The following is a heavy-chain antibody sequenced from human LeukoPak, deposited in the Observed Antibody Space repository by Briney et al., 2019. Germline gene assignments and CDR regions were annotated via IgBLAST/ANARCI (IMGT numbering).Heavy chain of an antibody. CDR3: ARRGGSNGWGDFDI. CDR1: GFTFSSYA. Sequence: GGSLRLSCAASGFTFSSYAMSWVRQAPGKGLEWVSAISGSGSSTYYADSVKGRFTISRDNSKNTLYLQMNSLSGEDTALYYCARRGGSNGWGDFDIWGQGTMVTVSS. V-gene: IGHV3-23*01. D-gene: IGHD6-19*01. J-gene: IGHJ3*02. CDR2: ISGSGSST.